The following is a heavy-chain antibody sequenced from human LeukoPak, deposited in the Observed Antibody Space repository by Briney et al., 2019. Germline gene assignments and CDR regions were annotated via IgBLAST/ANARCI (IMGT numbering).Heavy chain of an antibody. CDR2: ISGSGGST. J-gene: IGHJ4*02. CDR1: GFTFTSYG. D-gene: IGHD6-19*01. CDR3: AKGTRYSSGWYGDY. V-gene: IGHV3-23*01. Sequence: GGSLRLSCVASGFTFTSYGMSWVRQAPGKRLEWVSAISGSGGSTYYADSVKGRFTISRDNSKNTLYLQMNSLRAEDTAVYYCAKGTRYSSGWYGDYWGQGTLVTVSS.